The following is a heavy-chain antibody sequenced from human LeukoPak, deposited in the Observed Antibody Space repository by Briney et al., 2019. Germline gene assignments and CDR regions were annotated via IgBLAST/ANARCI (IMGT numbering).Heavy chain of an antibody. D-gene: IGHD3-10*01. Sequence: SGTLSLTCTVSGGSISSSSYYWGWIREPPGKGLEWIGSIYYSGSTYYNPSLKSRVTISVDTSKNQFSLKLSSVTAADTAVYYCARGSRWFGELYAFDIWGQGTMVTVSS. J-gene: IGHJ3*02. CDR3: ARGSRWFGELYAFDI. CDR1: GGSISSSSYY. CDR2: IYYSGST. V-gene: IGHV4-39*01.